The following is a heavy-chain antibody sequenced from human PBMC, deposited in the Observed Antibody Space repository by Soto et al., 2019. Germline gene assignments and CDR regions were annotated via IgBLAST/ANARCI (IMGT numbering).Heavy chain of an antibody. CDR3: ARNYGDYVFYYYGMDV. Sequence: QVQLVESGGGVVQPGRSLRLSCAASGFTFSSYAMHWVRQAPGKGLEWVAVISYDGSNKYYADSVKGRFTISRDNSKNTLYLQMNSLRAEDTAVYYCARNYGDYVFYYYGMDVWGQGTTVTVSS. D-gene: IGHD4-17*01. CDR1: GFTFSSYA. J-gene: IGHJ6*02. CDR2: ISYDGSNK. V-gene: IGHV3-30-3*01.